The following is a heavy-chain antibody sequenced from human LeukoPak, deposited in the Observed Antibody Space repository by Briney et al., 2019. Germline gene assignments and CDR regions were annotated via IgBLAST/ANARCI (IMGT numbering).Heavy chain of an antibody. CDR3: AGAPAIVVVPGYFDY. V-gene: IGHV4-34*01. D-gene: IGHD2-2*01. Sequence: SETLSLTCAVYGGSFSGYYWSWIRQPPGKGLEWIGEINHSGSTNYNPSLKSRVTISVDTPKNQFSLKLSSVTAADTAVYYCAGAPAIVVVPGYFDYWGQGTLVTVSS. J-gene: IGHJ4*02. CDR1: GGSFSGYY. CDR2: INHSGST.